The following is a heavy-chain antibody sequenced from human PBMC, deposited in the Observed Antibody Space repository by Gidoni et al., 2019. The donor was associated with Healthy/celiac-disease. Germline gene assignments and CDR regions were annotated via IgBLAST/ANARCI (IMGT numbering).Heavy chain of an antibody. CDR1: GGSFSGYY. J-gene: IGHJ4*02. CDR2: INHSGST. D-gene: IGHD3-10*01. V-gene: IGHV4-34*01. CDR3: ARSPRIIMVRGVPTSYYFDY. Sequence: QVQLQQWGAGLLKPSETLSLPCAVYGGSFSGYYWSWIRQPPGKGLAVIGEINHSGSTNYNPSLKSRVTISVDTSKNQFSLKLSSVTAADTAVYYCARSPRIIMVRGVPTSYYFDYWGQGTLVTVSS.